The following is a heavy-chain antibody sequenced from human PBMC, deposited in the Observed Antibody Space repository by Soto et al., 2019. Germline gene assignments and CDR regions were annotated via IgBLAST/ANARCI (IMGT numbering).Heavy chain of an antibody. CDR3: ARDHGSGSFFAY. Sequence: QVQLQQWGAGLLKPSETLSLTCAVYGGSFSGYYWSWIRQPPGKGLEWIGEINHSGSTNHNPSLISRVTISVDTSKKQFSLKLSSVTAADTAVYYCARDHGSGSFFAYWDQGTLVTVSS. CDR1: GGSFSGYY. D-gene: IGHD3-10*01. CDR2: INHSGST. J-gene: IGHJ4*02. V-gene: IGHV4-34*02.